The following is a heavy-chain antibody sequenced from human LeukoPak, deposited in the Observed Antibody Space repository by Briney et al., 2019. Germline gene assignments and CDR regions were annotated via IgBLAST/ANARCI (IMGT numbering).Heavy chain of an antibody. CDR2: IKANIDGGTT. V-gene: IGHV3-15*01. J-gene: IGHJ4*02. CDR1: GFSFSTDW. D-gene: IGHD3-3*01. Sequence: GGSLRLSCAASGFSFSTDWMVWVRQTPAQGLEWVGRIKANIDGGTTGFAPPVKGRFTISRDDVRKMVYLQMNSLKTDDTGVYYCTTDFSHFDFSSGFYSYWGQGTLVAVSS. CDR3: TTDFSHFDFSSGFYSY.